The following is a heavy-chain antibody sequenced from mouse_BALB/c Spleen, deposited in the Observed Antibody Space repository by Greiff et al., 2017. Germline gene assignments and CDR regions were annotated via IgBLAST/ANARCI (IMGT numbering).Heavy chain of an antibody. Sequence: EVKVVESGGGLVKPGGSLKLSCAASGFTFSSYAMSWVRQTPEKRLEWVASISSGGSTYYPDSVKGRFTISRDNARNILYLQMSSLRSEDTAMYYCARGDYGYWFAYWGQGTLVTVSA. D-gene: IGHD1-2*01. V-gene: IGHV5-6-5*01. CDR2: ISSGGST. CDR1: GFTFSSYA. J-gene: IGHJ3*01. CDR3: ARGDYGYWFAY.